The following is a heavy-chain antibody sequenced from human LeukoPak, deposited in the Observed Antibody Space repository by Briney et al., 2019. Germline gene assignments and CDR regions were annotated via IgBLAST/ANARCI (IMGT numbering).Heavy chain of an antibody. D-gene: IGHD7-27*01. CDR3: AREHWGPEY. V-gene: IGHV3-7*03. J-gene: IGHJ4*02. CDR1: GFTFSRYW. Sequence: PGGSLRLSCAASGFTFSRYWMTWVRQAPGKGLEWVANIKQDGSDKHYVESVKGRFTISRDNAKNSVYLQMNSLRAEDTAVYYCAREHWGPEYWGQGTLVTVSS. CDR2: IKQDGSDK.